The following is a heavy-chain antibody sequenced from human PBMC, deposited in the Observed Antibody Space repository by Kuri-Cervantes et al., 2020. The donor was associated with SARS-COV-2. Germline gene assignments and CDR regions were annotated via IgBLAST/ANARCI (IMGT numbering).Heavy chain of an antibody. CDR1: GFTFSSYA. CDR2: ISYDGSNK. D-gene: IGHD2-15*01. CDR3: ARERCSGGSCYPRGGMDV. Sequence: GGSLRLSCAASGFTFSSYAMHWVRQAPGKGLEWVAVISYDGSNKYYADSVKGRFTISRDNAKNSLYLQMNSLRAEDTAVYYCARERCSGGSCYPRGGMDVWGQGTTVTVSS. V-gene: IGHV3-30-3*01. J-gene: IGHJ6*02.